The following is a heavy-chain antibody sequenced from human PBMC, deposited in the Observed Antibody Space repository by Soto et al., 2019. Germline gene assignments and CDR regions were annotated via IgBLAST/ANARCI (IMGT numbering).Heavy chain of an antibody. D-gene: IGHD2-21*01. V-gene: IGHV4-39*01. CDR3: ARLAYGDYST. CDR1: GGSIKVGGYY. Sequence: SETLSLTCTVTGGSIKVGGYYWGWIRQPPGKGLEWVATIYYSGTTYYNPSLKSRLTISLDTSKNQFSRDLTSVTAADTAFYYCARLAYGDYSTWGQGTLVTVSS. CDR2: IYYSGTT. J-gene: IGHJ4*02.